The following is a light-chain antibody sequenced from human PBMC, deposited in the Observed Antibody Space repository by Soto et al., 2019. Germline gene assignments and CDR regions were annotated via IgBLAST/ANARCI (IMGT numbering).Light chain of an antibody. Sequence: EMVLTQSAGTLSLSPGERATLSCRASQSINNKVAWYQQKPGQAPRLLIYGASSRATGIPDRFSGSGSGTDFTLTISRLEPEDFAVYYCQQYGSSPRTFGQGTKVDIK. V-gene: IGKV3-20*01. CDR1: QSINNK. CDR3: QQYGSSPRT. J-gene: IGKJ1*01. CDR2: GAS.